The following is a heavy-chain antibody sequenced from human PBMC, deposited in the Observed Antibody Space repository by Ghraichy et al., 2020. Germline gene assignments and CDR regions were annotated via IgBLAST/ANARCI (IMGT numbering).Heavy chain of an antibody. D-gene: IGHD3-16*01. Sequence: GSLSLTCTVSGDSLSSDYWSWIRQPPGKGLECIGYTYYTGSTHYNPSLKSRITISVDRSKNQISLRLRSVTAADTGVYYCARGVSVKYYGMDVWGQGTTVAGSS. J-gene: IGHJ6*02. CDR1: GDSLSSDY. CDR2: TYYTGST. CDR3: ARGVSVKYYGMDV. V-gene: IGHV4-59*01.